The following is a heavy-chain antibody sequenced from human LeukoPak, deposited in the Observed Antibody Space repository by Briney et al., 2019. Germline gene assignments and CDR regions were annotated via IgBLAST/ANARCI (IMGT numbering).Heavy chain of an antibody. J-gene: IGHJ4*02. V-gene: IGHV3-30*02. Sequence: GGSLRLSCAASAFTFSSYGMHWVRQAPGKGLEWVAFIRYDGSNEYYADSVKGRFTIYRDNSKNTLYLQMNSLRAEDTAVYYCARDPENYGPGSYAHWGQGTLVTVSS. CDR2: IRYDGSNE. D-gene: IGHD3-10*01. CDR3: ARDPENYGPGSYAH. CDR1: AFTFSSYG.